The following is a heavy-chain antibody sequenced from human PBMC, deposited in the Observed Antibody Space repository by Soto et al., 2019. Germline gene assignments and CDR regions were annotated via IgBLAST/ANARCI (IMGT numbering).Heavy chain of an antibody. CDR2: ISDSGVT. V-gene: IGHV4-59*01. CDR3: ASVAGDFSGPDSFDI. J-gene: IGHJ3*02. D-gene: IGHD3-10*01. Sequence: QVQLQESGPRLVKSSETLSLVCSVSGDSIIRSFWGWIRQSPGKGLQYIGYISDSGVTDYDPSLKRRVTISVDTSKNQFSLKLTSVTAADTAVYYCASVAGDFSGPDSFDIWGQGTMVTVSS. CDR1: GDSIIRSF.